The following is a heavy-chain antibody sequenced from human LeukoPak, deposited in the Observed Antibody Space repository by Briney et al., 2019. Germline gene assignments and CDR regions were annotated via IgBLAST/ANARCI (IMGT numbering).Heavy chain of an antibody. V-gene: IGHV5-51*01. CDR3: VRHSQKMNNHIYYYMDV. CDR2: IYPADSDT. Sequence: GESLKISCQASGYRFGSYWIGWVRQMPGQGLEWMGIIYPADSDTTYSPSFQGHVIISVDTSINTAYLHWSSLRASDTAMYYCVRHSQKMNNHIYYYMDVWGKGTPVTVSS. D-gene: IGHD1-14*01. J-gene: IGHJ6*03. CDR1: GYRFGSYW.